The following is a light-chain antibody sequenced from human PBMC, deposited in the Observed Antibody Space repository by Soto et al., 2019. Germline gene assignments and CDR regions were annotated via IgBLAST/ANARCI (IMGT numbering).Light chain of an antibody. CDR1: QTISSW. J-gene: IGKJ4*02. Sequence: GVRVSFTQRASQTISSWLAWYQQKPGKAPKLLIYKASTLKSGVPSRFSRSGSGTQFTLAVSRFQPEHFADHSCQHYISAPRTVGEGTKVDIK. V-gene: IGKV1-5*03. CDR3: QHYISAPRT. CDR2: KAS.